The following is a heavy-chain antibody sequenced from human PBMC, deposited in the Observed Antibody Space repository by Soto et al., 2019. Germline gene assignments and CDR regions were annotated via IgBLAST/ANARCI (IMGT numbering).Heavy chain of an antibody. CDR1: GYTFTSYA. CDR2: IIPIFGTT. D-gene: IGHD5-12*01. Sequence: SVKVSCKASGYTFTSYAINWVRQAPGQGLEWMGGIIPIFGTTNYAQKFQGRVTITADESTSTAYMELGSLRSADTAVYYRARADQWLRLGIDSWGQRTLVTVSS. J-gene: IGHJ4*02. V-gene: IGHV1-69*13. CDR3: ARADQWLRLGIDS.